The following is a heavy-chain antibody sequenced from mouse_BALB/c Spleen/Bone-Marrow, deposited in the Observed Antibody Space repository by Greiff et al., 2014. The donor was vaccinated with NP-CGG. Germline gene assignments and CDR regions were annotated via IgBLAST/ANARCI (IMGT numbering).Heavy chain of an antibody. CDR2: IDPSDSET. D-gene: IGHD2-4*01. CDR3: ARYDYGLDY. V-gene: IGHV1S127*01. CDR1: GYSFTNYW. J-gene: IGHJ2*01. Sequence: VQLQQSGPQLVRPGASVKISCKASGYSFTNYWMHWGKQRPGQGLEWIGMIDPSDSETRLDQKFKDKATLTVDKSSITAYMQLSSPTSEDSAVYYCARYDYGLDYWGQDTTLTVSS.